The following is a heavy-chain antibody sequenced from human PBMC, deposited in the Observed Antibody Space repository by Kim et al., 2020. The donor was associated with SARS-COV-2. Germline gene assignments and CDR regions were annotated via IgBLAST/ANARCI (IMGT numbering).Heavy chain of an antibody. J-gene: IGHJ4*02. CDR3: ASRTTVTISTLFDY. D-gene: IGHD4-4*01. CDR2: IYYSGST. CDR1: GGSISSSSYY. Sequence: SETLSLTCTVSGGSISSSSYYWGWIRQPPGKGLEWIGSIYYSGSTYYNPSLKSRVTISVDTSKNQFSLKLSSVTAADTAVYYCASRTTVTISTLFDYWGQGTLVTVSS. V-gene: IGHV4-39*01.